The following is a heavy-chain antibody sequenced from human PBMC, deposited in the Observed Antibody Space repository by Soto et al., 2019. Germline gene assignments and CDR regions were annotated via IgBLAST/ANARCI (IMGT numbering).Heavy chain of an antibody. CDR2: INHSGST. CDR3: ARGVYDFWSGYSFRYYYYGMDV. V-gene: IGHV4-34*01. CDR1: GGSFSGYY. Sequence: LSLTCAVYGGSFSGYYWSWIRQPPGKGLEWIGEINHSGSTNYNPSLKSRVTISVDTSKNQFSLKLSSVTAADTAVYYCARGVYDFWSGYSFRYYYYGMDVWGQGTTVTVSS. D-gene: IGHD3-3*01. J-gene: IGHJ6*02.